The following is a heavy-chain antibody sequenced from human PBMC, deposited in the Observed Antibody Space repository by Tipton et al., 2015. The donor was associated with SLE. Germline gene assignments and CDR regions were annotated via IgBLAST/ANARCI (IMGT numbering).Heavy chain of an antibody. CDR3: ARGPFQRWPPGAY. CDR1: GYSITSGDY. V-gene: IGHV4-38-2*01. Sequence: TLSLTCAVSGYSITSGDYWGWIRQPPGQGLEWIGEIADTGSPNYNPSLKSRVTMSLDTSKSQFSLILNSLTAADTAVYYCARGPFQRWPPGAYWGQGTLVTVSS. J-gene: IGHJ4*02. CDR2: IADTGSP. D-gene: IGHD6-19*01.